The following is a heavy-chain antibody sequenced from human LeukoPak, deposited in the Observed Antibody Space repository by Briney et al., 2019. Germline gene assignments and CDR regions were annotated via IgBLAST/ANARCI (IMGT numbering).Heavy chain of an antibody. CDR1: GYTFTNYA. CDR2: INAGNGDT. Sequence: ASVKVSCKASGYTFTNYALHWVRQAPGQRLEWMGWINAGNGDTRYSQRFQDRVTITRDTSASTAHMELSSLNSEDTAVYYCARDETDWGQGTLVTVSS. J-gene: IGHJ4*02. V-gene: IGHV1-3*01. CDR3: ARDETD.